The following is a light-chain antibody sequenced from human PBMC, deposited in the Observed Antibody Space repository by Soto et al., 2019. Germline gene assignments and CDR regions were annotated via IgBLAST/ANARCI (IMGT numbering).Light chain of an antibody. CDR2: EVS. J-gene: IGLJ2*01. Sequence: QSALTQPASVSGSPGQSITISCTGASSDVGGYKFVSWYQQHPGKAPKLMIYEVSNRPSGVSNRFSGSKSGNTASLTISGLQAEDEGAYYCSSWTSSSTVLFGGGTKVTVL. CDR1: SSDVGGYKF. CDR3: SSWTSSSTVL. V-gene: IGLV2-14*01.